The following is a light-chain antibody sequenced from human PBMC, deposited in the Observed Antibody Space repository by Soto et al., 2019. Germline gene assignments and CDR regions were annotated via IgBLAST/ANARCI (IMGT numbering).Light chain of an antibody. CDR3: QQYNYWPPFT. V-gene: IGKV3-15*01. Sequence: EIVMTQSPATLSVSPGERATLSCRASQSVSSNLAWHQQKPGRAPRLLIYATPTRATGIPARFSGGGSGTEFTLTISSLQSEDFAVYYCQQYNYWPPFTFGQGTKLEIK. CDR2: ATP. CDR1: QSVSSN. J-gene: IGKJ2*01.